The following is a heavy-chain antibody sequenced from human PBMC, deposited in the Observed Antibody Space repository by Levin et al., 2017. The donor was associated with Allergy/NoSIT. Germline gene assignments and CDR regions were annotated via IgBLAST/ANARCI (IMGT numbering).Heavy chain of an antibody. CDR3: AKDKLAATTPRLFDH. V-gene: IGHV3-23*01. Sequence: GESLKISCAASGFSFRKYGMSWVRQSPGKGLEWVSGISGTSGMTDYADSVEGRFTISRDNPRNTLYLQMSSLRAEDTAVYYCAKDKLAATTPRLFDHWGQGTLVTVSS. CDR1: GFSFRKYG. D-gene: IGHD1-26*01. CDR2: ISGTSGMT. J-gene: IGHJ4*02.